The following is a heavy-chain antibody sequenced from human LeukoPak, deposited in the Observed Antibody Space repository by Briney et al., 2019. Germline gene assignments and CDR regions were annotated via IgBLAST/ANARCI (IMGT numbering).Heavy chain of an antibody. CDR3: AFGVVEYAFDI. D-gene: IGHD3-3*01. Sequence: SETLSLTCAVYGGSFSGYYWSWIRQPPGKGLEWIGEINHSGSTNYNPSLKSRVTISVDTSKNQFSLKLSSVTAADTAVYYCAFGVVEYAFDIWGQGTMVTVSS. J-gene: IGHJ3*02. CDR2: INHSGST. CDR1: GGSFSGYY. V-gene: IGHV4-34*01.